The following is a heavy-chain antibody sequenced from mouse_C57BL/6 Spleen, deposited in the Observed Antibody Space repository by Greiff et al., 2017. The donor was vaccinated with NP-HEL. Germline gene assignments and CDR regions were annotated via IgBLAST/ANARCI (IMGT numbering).Heavy chain of an antibody. CDR3: ARPYGSSPFAY. CDR2: IDPSDSYT. J-gene: IGHJ3*01. D-gene: IGHD1-1*01. Sequence: VQLQQSGAELVMPGASVKLSCKASGYTFTSYWMHWVKQRPGQGLEWIGEIDPSDSYTNYNQKFKGKSTLTVDKSSSTAYMQLSSLTSEDSAVYYCARPYGSSPFAYWGQGTLVTVSA. V-gene: IGHV1-69*01. CDR1: GYTFTSYW.